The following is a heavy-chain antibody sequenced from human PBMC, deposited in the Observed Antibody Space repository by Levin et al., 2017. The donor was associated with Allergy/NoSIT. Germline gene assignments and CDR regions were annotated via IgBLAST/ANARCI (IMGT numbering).Heavy chain of an antibody. J-gene: IGHJ6*02. CDR2: IKQDGSEK. CDR3: ARAAARGSYYYYGMDV. CDR1: GFTFSSYW. V-gene: IGHV3-7*01. Sequence: GGSLRLSCAASGFTFSSYWMSWVRQAPGKGLEWVANIKQDGSEKYYVDSVKGRFTISRDNAKNSLYLQMNSLRAEDTAVYYCARAAARGSYYYYGMDVWGQGTTVTVSS. D-gene: IGHD6-13*01.